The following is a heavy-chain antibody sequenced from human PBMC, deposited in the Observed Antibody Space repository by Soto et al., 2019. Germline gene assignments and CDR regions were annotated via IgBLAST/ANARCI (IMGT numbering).Heavy chain of an antibody. V-gene: IGHV3-74*01. CDR3: AMPLPGRGYSGFDFWLP. CDR2: VSGDGSST. Sequence: GGSLRLPWGASGFNSSSFWRRRVRQAPGKGLVWVSRVSGDGSSTNYADSVKGRFTISRDNAKNTLYLQMNSLRAEDAAVYSCAMPLPGRGYSGFDFWLPWRQGTLVTVSS. D-gene: IGHD5-12*01. J-gene: IGHJ4*02. CDR1: GFNSSSFW.